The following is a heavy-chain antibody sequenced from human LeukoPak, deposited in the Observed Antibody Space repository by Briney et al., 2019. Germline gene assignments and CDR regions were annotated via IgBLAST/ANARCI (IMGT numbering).Heavy chain of an antibody. CDR3: ARGGDSSSWYSRAWYYYYYMDV. V-gene: IGHV3-21*01. D-gene: IGHD6-13*01. CDR1: GFTFSSYS. J-gene: IGHJ6*03. Sequence: PGGSLRLSCAASGFTFSSYSMNWVRQAPGKGLEWVSSISSSSSYIYYADSVKGRFTISRDNAKNSLYLQMNSLRAEDTAVYYCARGGDSSSWYSRAWYYYYYMDVWGKGTTVTVSS. CDR2: ISSSSSYI.